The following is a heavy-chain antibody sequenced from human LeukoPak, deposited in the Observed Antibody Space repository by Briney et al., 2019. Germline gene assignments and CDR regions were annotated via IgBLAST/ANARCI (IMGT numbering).Heavy chain of an antibody. D-gene: IGHD2-21*02. CDR2: IYYSGST. Sequence: SETLSLTCTVSGGSMTNSTYYWGWIRQPPGKGLGWIGSIYYSGSTYYNPSFKSRIAISVDTSKNQFSLKLSSVTAADTAVYYCARRAAYCGGDCYSNAFDIWGQGTMVTVSS. CDR3: ARRAAYCGGDCYSNAFDI. CDR1: GGSMTNSTYY. V-gene: IGHV4-39*01. J-gene: IGHJ3*02.